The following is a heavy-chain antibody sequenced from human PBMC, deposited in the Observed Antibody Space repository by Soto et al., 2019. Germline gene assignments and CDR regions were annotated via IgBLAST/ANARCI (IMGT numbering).Heavy chain of an antibody. CDR1: GGSLSAYY. Sequence: QVQLQQWGAGLLKPSETLSLTCAVYGGSLSAYYWSWIRQPPGKGLEWIGEINPSGTTNYKPSLMSRVTVSVDTSKNQFSLKLSSVTAADTAVYHCALAPAAHILHWGQGTLVTVSS. D-gene: IGHD2-2*01. V-gene: IGHV4-34*01. CDR2: INPSGTT. J-gene: IGHJ1*01. CDR3: ALAPAAHILH.